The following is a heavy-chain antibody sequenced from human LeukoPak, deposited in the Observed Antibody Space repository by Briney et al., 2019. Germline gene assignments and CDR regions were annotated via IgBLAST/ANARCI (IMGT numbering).Heavy chain of an antibody. Sequence: SETLSLTCTVSGGSISSSSYYWGWIHQPPGKGLEWIGSIYYSGSTYYNPSLKSRVTISVDTSKNQFSLKLSSVTAADTAVYYCASADYDILTGPVAFDIWGQGTMVTVSS. CDR3: ASADYDILTGPVAFDI. V-gene: IGHV4-39*07. CDR2: IYYSGST. CDR1: GGSISSSSYY. D-gene: IGHD3-9*01. J-gene: IGHJ3*02.